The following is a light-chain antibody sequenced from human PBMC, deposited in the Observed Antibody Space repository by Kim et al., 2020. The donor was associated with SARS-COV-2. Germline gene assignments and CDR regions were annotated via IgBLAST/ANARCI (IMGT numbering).Light chain of an antibody. Sequence: DIQMTQSPSTLSASVGDRVTITCRASQSIGSWLAWYQQKPGKAPNLLIYKASTLESGVPLRFSGSGSGTEFTLTISSLQPDDFATYYCQQYDSFSWTFGQGTKVEI. V-gene: IGKV1-5*03. CDR2: KAS. CDR1: QSIGSW. J-gene: IGKJ1*01. CDR3: QQYDSFSWT.